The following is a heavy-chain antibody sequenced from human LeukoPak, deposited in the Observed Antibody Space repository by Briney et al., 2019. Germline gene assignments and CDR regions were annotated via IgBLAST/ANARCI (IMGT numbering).Heavy chain of an antibody. D-gene: IGHD3-16*01. J-gene: IGHJ4*02. V-gene: IGHV4-39*01. CDR3: ARHYGRTAYFDY. Sequence: SGTLSLTCTVSGGSISSSSYYWGWIRQPPGKGLEWVATIYYDGSTYYNPSLKSRVTISVDTAKNQFSLKLSSVTAADTAVYYCARHYGRTAYFDYWGQGTLVTVSS. CDR2: IYYDGST. CDR1: GGSISSSSYY.